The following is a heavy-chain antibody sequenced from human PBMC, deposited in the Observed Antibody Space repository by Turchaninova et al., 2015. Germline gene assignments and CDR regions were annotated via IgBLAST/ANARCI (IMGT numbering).Heavy chain of an antibody. V-gene: IGHV3-72*01. CDR2: IKNRANSATK. CDR1: GFTFSDHF. J-gene: IGHJ4*02. CDR3: ARGYDILIGGHFDY. Sequence: EVQLVEAGGGLVKPGGSRRLECAACGFTFSDHFMAWARRAQVEWLECVGRIKNRANSATKEDAASVKGRFSISRDDSSNTLYLQMNSLKTEDTAVYYCARGYDILIGGHFDYWGQGTLVTVSS. D-gene: IGHD3-9*01.